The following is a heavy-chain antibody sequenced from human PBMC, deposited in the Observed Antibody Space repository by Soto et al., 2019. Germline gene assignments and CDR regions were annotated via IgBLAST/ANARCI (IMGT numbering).Heavy chain of an antibody. D-gene: IGHD6-19*01. J-gene: IGHJ4*02. CDR1: GFTFSSYG. CDR3: AKGLEQWLVRYFDY. CDR2: ISYDGSNK. Sequence: VQLVESGGGVVQPGRSLRLSCAASGFTFSSYGMHWVRQAPGKGLEWVAVISYDGSNKYYADSVKGRFTISRDNSKNTLYLQMNSLRAEDTAVYYCAKGLEQWLVRYFDYWGQGTLVTVSS. V-gene: IGHV3-30*18.